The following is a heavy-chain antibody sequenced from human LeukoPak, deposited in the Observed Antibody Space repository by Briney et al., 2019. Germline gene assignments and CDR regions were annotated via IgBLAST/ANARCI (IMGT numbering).Heavy chain of an antibody. D-gene: IGHD2/OR15-2a*01. CDR3: ARGVYFAFDI. Sequence: GGSLRLSCAASGFTFSTNAMHWVRQAPGKGLEWVSSISSSSSYTYYADSLKGRFTISRDNAKNSLFLQMNSLRAEDTAVYYCARGVYFAFDIWGQGTMVTVSS. CDR1: GFTFSTNA. J-gene: IGHJ3*02. CDR2: ISSSSSYT. V-gene: IGHV3-21*01.